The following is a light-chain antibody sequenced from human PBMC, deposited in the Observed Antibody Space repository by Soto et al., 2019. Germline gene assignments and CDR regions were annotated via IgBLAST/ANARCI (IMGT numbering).Light chain of an antibody. CDR2: WAL. J-gene: IGKJ2*01. CDR3: QQYESTPPT. V-gene: IGKV4-1*01. CDR1: QSVLYSSNNKNY. Sequence: DIVMTQSPDSLAVSLGERATINCKSSQSVLYSSNNKNYLAWYQQRPGQPPKLLIYWALTRESGVPDRFSGSGSGTDFTLTITSLQAEDVAVYYCQQYESTPPTFGQGTKLEIK.